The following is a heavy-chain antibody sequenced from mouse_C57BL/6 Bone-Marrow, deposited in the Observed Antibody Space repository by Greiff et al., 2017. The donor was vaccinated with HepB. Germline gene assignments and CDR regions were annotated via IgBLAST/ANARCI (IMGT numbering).Heavy chain of an antibody. CDR2: IDPNSGGT. J-gene: IGHJ4*01. CDR3: ASCYYYAMDY. CDR1: GYTFTSYW. Sequence: QVQLKQPGAELVKPGASVKLSCKASGYTFTSYWMHWVKQRPGRGLEWIGRIDPNSGGTKYNEKFKSKATLTVDKPSSTAYMQLSSLTSEDSAVYYCASCYYYAMDYWGQGTSVTVSS. V-gene: IGHV1-72*01.